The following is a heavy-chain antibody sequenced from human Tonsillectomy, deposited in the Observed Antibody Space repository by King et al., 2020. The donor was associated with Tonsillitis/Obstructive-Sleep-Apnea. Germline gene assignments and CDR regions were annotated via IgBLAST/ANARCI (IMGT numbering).Heavy chain of an antibody. V-gene: IGHV5-10-1*01. Sequence: QLVQSGAEVKKPGESLRISCKGSGYSFTSYWSFWVRQMPGKGLEWMGRIDPSDSYTNYIPSFQGHVTISADKSISTAYLQWSSLKAADTAMYYCARHAGFSGYEEDYWGQGSLVTVSS. CDR1: GYSFTSYW. D-gene: IGHD5-12*01. CDR3: ARHAGFSGYEEDY. J-gene: IGHJ4*02. CDR2: IDPSDSYT.